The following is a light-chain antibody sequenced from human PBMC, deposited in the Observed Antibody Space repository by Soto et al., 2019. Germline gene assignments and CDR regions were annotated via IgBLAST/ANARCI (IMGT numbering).Light chain of an antibody. V-gene: IGLV1-47*01. J-gene: IGLJ1*01. Sequence: QSVLTQPPSASGTPGQKVTISCSGSSSNIGSNYVYWYKQLPGTAPKLLIYRNNQRPSGVPDRFSGSKSGTSASLAISGLRSEDEADYHCASWDDSLSGQVFGTGTKLTVL. CDR1: SSNIGSNY. CDR3: ASWDDSLSGQV. CDR2: RNN.